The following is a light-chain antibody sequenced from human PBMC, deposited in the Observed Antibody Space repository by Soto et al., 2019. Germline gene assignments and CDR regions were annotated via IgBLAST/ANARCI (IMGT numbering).Light chain of an antibody. CDR2: DVS. CDR1: SSDVGRYNY. CDR3: CSYTPSDTLV. Sequence: QSVLTQPASVSGSPGQSITISCTGTSSDVGRYNYVSWYQQHPGKAPKLMIYDVSNGPSGVSNGFSGSKSGNTASLTISGLQTEDEAAYYCCSYTPSDTLVFGGGTTLTVL. V-gene: IGLV2-14*03. J-gene: IGLJ3*02.